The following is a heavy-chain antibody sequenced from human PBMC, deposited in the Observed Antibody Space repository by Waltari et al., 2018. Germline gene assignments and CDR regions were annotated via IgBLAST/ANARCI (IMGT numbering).Heavy chain of an antibody. J-gene: IGHJ4*02. D-gene: IGHD7-27*01. Sequence: EVQLVESGGGLVKPGGSLRLSCAASGFTFSSYSMNWVRQAPVKGLEWVSSISRTGSYTHYAYSVKGRFTISRDNAKNSLYLQMNSLRAEDTAVYYCARGGWGFYLDDWGQGTLVTFSS. V-gene: IGHV3-21*01. CDR3: ARGGWGFYLDD. CDR2: ISRTGSYT. CDR1: GFTFSSYS.